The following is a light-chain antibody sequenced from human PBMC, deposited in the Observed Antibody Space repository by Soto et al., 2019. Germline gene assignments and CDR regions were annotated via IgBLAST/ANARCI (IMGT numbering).Light chain of an antibody. Sequence: EIVLTQSPATLSLSPGERATLSCRASQSVSNYLAWYQQKPGQAPRLLIYDASRRATGIPARFSGSGSGTDFTLTISSLEPEDFAVYYCQQRSNWPPKYTFGQVTKLEI. CDR2: DAS. CDR1: QSVSNY. CDR3: QQRSNWPPKYT. J-gene: IGKJ2*01. V-gene: IGKV3-11*01.